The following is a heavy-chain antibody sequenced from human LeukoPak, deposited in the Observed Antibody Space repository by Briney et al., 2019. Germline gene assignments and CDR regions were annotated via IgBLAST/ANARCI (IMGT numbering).Heavy chain of an antibody. CDR1: GGSISNNGFS. V-gene: IGHV4-39*02. J-gene: IGHJ4*02. CDR3: ARDSVGDDSSGYPLGY. D-gene: IGHD3-22*01. CDR2: ISYSGRT. Sequence: PSETLSLTCTVSGGSISNNGFSWGWIRQPPGEGLEWIGTISYSGRTYKNPSLKSRITLSVETSKNQFSLKLSSVTAADTAVYYCARDSVGDDSSGYPLGYWGQGTLVTVSS.